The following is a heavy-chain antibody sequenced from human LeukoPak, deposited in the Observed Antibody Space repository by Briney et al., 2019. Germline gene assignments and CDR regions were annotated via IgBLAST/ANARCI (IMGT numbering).Heavy chain of an antibody. V-gene: IGHV3-33*01. CDR2: IWYDGGNR. Sequence: GGSLRLSCAASGFNFINYAMHWVRQAPGKGLEWVAVIWYDGGNRYYADSVKGRFTISRDTSEDTLFLQMNSLRAEDTAVYYCAREADCTDGSCYRGALDIWGQGTMITVSS. CDR3: AREADCTDGSCYRGALDI. D-gene: IGHD2-15*01. J-gene: IGHJ3*02. CDR1: GFNFINYA.